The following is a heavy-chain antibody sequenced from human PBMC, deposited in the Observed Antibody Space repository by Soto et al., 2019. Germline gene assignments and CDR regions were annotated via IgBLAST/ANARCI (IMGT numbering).Heavy chain of an antibody. CDR1: GFSFDTYG. V-gene: IGHV3-30*18. Sequence: QVQLVESGGGVVQPGRSLRLSCAASGFSFDTYGMHWVRQAPGKGLEWVAVISSDGSKEYYADSVKGRFTISRDNSENTLYLQMNSLRPEDTAVYSCAKDFYNKVSYRLGICHHWGQGTQVTVSS. J-gene: IGHJ5*02. CDR2: ISSDGSKE. CDR3: AKDFYNKVSYRLGICHH. D-gene: IGHD1-1*01.